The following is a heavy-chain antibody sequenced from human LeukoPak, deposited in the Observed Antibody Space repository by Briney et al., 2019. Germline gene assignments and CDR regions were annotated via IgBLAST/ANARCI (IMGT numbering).Heavy chain of an antibody. Sequence: GESLTLSCAASGFPFSGYSLNWVRRPPARGLERVSFSSIRIDYKHYADSVKGRFTIPRDNAKTSLYLQMNSLRAEDTAVYYCARAIFSRGWYLVDYWGQGTLVTVSS. CDR2: SSIRIDYK. V-gene: IGHV3-21*01. CDR1: GFPFSGYS. D-gene: IGHD6-19*01. J-gene: IGHJ4*02. CDR3: ARAIFSRGWYLVDY.